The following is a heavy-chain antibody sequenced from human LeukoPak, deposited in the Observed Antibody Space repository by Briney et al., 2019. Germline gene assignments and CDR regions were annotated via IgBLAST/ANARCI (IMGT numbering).Heavy chain of an antibody. Sequence: ASVKVSCKASGYTFTSYDINWVRQAPGQGLEWMGWINPNSGGTNYAQKFQGRVTMTRDTSISTAYMELSGLRSDDTAVYYCARDGAYSSSWYGLENYWGQGTLVTVSS. D-gene: IGHD6-13*01. CDR1: GYTFTSYD. V-gene: IGHV1-2*02. CDR3: ARDGAYSSSWYGLENY. J-gene: IGHJ4*02. CDR2: INPNSGGT.